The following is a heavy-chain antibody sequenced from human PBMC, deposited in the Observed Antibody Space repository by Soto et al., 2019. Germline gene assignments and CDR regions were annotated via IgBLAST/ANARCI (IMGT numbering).Heavy chain of an antibody. CDR2: IIPIFGTT. CDR3: ASGIDGDDYNLAVFAY. Sequence: QVQLVQSGAEVKKPGSSVKVSCKASGGTFSSYAISWVRQAPGQGLEWMGGIIPIFGTTNYAQKFQGRVTITADVSTSTAYMELSSLRSEDTAVYFCASGIDGDDYNLAVFAYWGQGTLVTVSS. D-gene: IGHD4-4*01. V-gene: IGHV1-69*12. J-gene: IGHJ4*02. CDR1: GGTFSSYA.